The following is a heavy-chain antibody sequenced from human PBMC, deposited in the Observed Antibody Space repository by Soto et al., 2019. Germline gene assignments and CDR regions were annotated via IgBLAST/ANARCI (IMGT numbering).Heavy chain of an antibody. CDR1: GYTFTSYD. J-gene: IGHJ6*02. D-gene: IGHD3-16*02. Sequence: ASVKVSCKASGYTFTSYDINWVRQAPGQGLEWMGWMNPNSGRTAYAQKFQGRVTMTRSTSISTAYMELSSLRYEDTAVYYCARPHDYIWGSHRTMESYALEGWGQ. V-gene: IGHV1-8*01. CDR2: MNPNSGRT. CDR3: ARPHDYIWGSHRTMESYALEG.